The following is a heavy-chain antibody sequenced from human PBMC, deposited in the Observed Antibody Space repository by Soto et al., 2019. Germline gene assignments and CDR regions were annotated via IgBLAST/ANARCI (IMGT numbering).Heavy chain of an antibody. CDR1: EYTFINSY. D-gene: IGHD3-10*01. CDR2: INPSGGST. J-gene: IGHJ4*02. CDR3: ARSAEWFGEPIPDY. V-gene: IGHV1-46*03. Sequence: ASVKVSCKASEYTFINSYIHWVRRAPGQGLEWIGIINPSGGSTTYAQKFQGRVTMNGDTSTSTVYMELSTLRSEDTAVYYCARSAEWFGEPIPDYWGQGTLVTVSS.